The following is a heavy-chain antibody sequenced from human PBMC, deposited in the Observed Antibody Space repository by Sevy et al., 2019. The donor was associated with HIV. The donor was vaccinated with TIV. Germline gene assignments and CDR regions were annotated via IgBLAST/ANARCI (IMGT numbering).Heavy chain of an antibody. D-gene: IGHD2-8*01. CDR1: GFTFNIYS. Sequence: GESLKISCAASGFTFNIYSMSWVRQTPGKGLEWVATLSFGCGKINHADSVKGRFTMSRVDSKNAVYLQMNNLRVEDTAIYYCAREGCTKPHDYWGQGTLVTVSS. CDR3: AREGCTKPHDY. CDR2: LSFGCGKI. V-gene: IGHV3-23*01. J-gene: IGHJ4*02.